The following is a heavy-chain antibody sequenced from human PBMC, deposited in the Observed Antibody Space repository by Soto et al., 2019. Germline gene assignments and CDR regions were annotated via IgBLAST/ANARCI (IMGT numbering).Heavy chain of an antibody. V-gene: IGHV4-30-2*01. D-gene: IGHD2-21*02. Sequence: QLQLQESGSGLVKPSQTLSLTCAVSGGSISSGGYSWSWIRQPPGKGLEWIGYIYHSGSTYYNPSLKSRVTISVDRSKNQFSLKLSSVTAADTAVYYCARSPLAYCGGDCYSRRTYYFDYWGQGTLVTVSS. J-gene: IGHJ4*02. CDR1: GGSISSGGYS. CDR3: ARSPLAYCGGDCYSRRTYYFDY. CDR2: IYHSGST.